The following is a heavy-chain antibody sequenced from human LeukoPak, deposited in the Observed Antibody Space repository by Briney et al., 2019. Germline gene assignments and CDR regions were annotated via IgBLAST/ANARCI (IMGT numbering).Heavy chain of an antibody. CDR2: TYYRSKWYN. D-gene: IGHD3-22*01. CDR1: GDSVSSNSAA. J-gene: IGHJ4*02. CDR3: AREDYFDSSGYYSY. Sequence: SQTLLLTSAISGDSVSSNSAAWNWIRQSPSRGLERLGRTYYRSKWYNDYAVSVKSRITINPDTSKNQFSLQLNSVTPEDTAVYYCAREDYFDSSGYYSYWGQGTLVTVSS. V-gene: IGHV6-1*01.